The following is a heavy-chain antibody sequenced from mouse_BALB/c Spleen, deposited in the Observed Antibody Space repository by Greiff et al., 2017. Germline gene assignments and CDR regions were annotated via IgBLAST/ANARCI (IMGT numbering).Heavy chain of an antibody. CDR3: ARLTGSHYYAMDY. D-gene: IGHD4-1*01. CDR2: ISSGGSYT. Sequence: EVQGVESGGGLVKPGGSLKLSCAASGFTFISYAMSWVRQTPEKRLEWVATISSGGSYTYYPDSVKGRFTISRDNAKNTLYLQMSSLRSEDTAMYYCARLTGSHYYAMDYWGQGTSVTVSS. V-gene: IGHV5-9-3*01. J-gene: IGHJ4*01. CDR1: GFTFISYA.